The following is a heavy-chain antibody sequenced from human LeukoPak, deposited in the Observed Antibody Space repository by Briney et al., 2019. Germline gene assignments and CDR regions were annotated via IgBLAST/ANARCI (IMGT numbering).Heavy chain of an antibody. CDR2: IRFDGSIK. Sequence: GGSLRLSCAESGFTFSDYGMVWVRQAPGKGLEWVAFIRFDGSIKYYTDSVKGRFTISRDNAKNSLYLQMNSLRAEDTAVYYCARENAYYYYYYMDVWGKGTTVTVSS. CDR1: GFTFSDYG. J-gene: IGHJ6*03. CDR3: ARENAYYYYYYMDV. V-gene: IGHV3-30*02.